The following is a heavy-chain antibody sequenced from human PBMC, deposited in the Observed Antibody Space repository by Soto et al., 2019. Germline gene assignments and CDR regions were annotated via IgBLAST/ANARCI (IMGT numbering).Heavy chain of an antibody. CDR3: ARGTPSPLIVRSSRGPWFDP. CDR2: MYYGGRT. J-gene: IGHJ5*02. Sequence: SGTLSLTCTSSVGSSRSYYWSWIRQPPVKGLHCIGYMYYGGRTNYNPSLKSRVTRSVDTSKMQVSLKLSSVTAADTAVYFCARGTPSPLIVRSSRGPWFDPWGQGTLVTVSS. CDR1: VGSSRSYY. D-gene: IGHD2-15*01. V-gene: IGHV4-59*08.